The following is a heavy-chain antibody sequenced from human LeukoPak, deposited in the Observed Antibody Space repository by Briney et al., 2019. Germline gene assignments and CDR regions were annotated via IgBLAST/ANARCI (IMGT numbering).Heavy chain of an antibody. CDR1: GYTFTSYY. J-gene: IGHJ6*02. V-gene: IGHV1-2*02. CDR3: ASDSSTSPLGMDV. Sequence: ASVKVSCKASGYTFTSYYMHWVRQAPGQGLEWMGWINPNSGGTNYAQKFQGRVTMTRDTSISTAYMELSRLRSDDTAVYYCASDSSTSPLGMDVWGQGTTVTVSS. CDR2: INPNSGGT. D-gene: IGHD2-2*01.